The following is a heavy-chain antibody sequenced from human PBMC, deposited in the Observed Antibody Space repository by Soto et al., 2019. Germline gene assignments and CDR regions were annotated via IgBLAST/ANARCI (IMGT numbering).Heavy chain of an antibody. CDR1: SDSISSYY. J-gene: IGHJ5*02. V-gene: IGHV4-59*01. CDR3: ARDVPHCSGGSCYSWFDP. Sequence: SETLSLTCTVSSDSISSYYWSWIRQPPGKGLEWIGYIYYTGSTNYNPSLKSRITLSVATSKNQFSLKLSSVTAADTAVYYCARDVPHCSGGSCYSWFDPWGQGILVTVSS. CDR2: IYYTGST. D-gene: IGHD2-15*01.